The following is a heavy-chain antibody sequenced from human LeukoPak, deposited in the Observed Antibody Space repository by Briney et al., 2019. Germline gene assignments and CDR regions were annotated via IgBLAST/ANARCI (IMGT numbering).Heavy chain of an antibody. CDR2: VNPSGGST. V-gene: IGHV1-46*01. J-gene: IGHJ4*02. CDR1: GYTLTSYY. D-gene: IGHD3-10*01. Sequence: GASVKVSCKSSGYTLTSYYMHWVRQAPGQGLEWMGIVNPSGGSTRYAQRFQGRVTMTRHTSTSTVYMELSSLRSDDTAVYYCARAELLRGPSDYWGQGTLVTVS. CDR3: ARAELLRGPSDY.